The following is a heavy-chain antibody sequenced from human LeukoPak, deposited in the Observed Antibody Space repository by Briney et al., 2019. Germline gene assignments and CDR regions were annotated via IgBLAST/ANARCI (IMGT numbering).Heavy chain of an antibody. J-gene: IGHJ4*02. CDR1: GYTFTDRY. V-gene: IGHV1-2*02. CDR3: ARENIIGGIVDGEDY. Sequence: GASVKVSCKASGYTFTDRYIHWARQAPGQGLEWMGWINPDSGDTYYTQKFQGRITMTRDTSISTVYMELTRLTSDDTAVYYCARENIIGGIVDGEDYWGQGTLVTVSS. CDR2: INPDSGDT. D-gene: IGHD3-16*01.